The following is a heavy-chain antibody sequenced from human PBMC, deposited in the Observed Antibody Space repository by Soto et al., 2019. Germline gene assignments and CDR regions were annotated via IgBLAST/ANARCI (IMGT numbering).Heavy chain of an antibody. CDR1: GGSISSYY. Sequence: SETLSLTCTVSGGSISSYYWRWIWQPPGKGQVWIGYIYHSGSTNYNPSLKSRVAISVDRSKNQFSLKLSSVTAADTAVYYCARAGEGCSGGSCYSLFGLDYWGQGTLVTVSS. CDR2: IYHSGST. D-gene: IGHD2-15*01. CDR3: ARAGEGCSGGSCYSLFGLDY. V-gene: IGHV4-59*12. J-gene: IGHJ4*02.